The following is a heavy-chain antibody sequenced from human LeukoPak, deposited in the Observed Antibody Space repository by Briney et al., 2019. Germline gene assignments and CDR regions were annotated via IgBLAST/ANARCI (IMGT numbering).Heavy chain of an antibody. CDR3: ARQTPYYDILTGYRLDYYYYMDV. CDR2: INHSGST. J-gene: IGHJ6*03. Sequence: SETLSLTCAVYGGSFSGYYWSWIRQPPGKGLEWIGEINHSGSTNYNPSLKSRVTISVDTSKNQSSLKLSSVTAADTAVYYCARQTPYYDILTGYRLDYYYYMDVWGKGTTVTISS. D-gene: IGHD3-9*01. CDR1: GGSFSGYY. V-gene: IGHV4-34*01.